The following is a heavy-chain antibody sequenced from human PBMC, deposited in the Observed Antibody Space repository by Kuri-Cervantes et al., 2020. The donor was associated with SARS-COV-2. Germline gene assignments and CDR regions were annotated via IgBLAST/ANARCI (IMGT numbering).Heavy chain of an antibody. CDR2: INPNSGGT. CDR3: ALEWLFREFDY. J-gene: IGHJ4*02. V-gene: IGHV1-2*02. D-gene: IGHD3-3*01. Sequence: ASVKVSCKASGYTFTGYYMHWVRQAPGQGLEWMGWINPNSGGTNYAQKFQGRVTMTRDTSTSTVYMELSSLRSEDTAVYYCALEWLFREFDYWGQGTLVTVSS. CDR1: GYTFTGYY.